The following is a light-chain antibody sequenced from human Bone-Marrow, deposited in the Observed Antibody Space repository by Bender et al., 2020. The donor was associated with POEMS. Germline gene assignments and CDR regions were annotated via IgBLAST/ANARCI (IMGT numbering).Light chain of an antibody. CDR3: CSQTSSRTLGV. V-gene: IGLV2-14*03. Sequence: QSALTQPASVSGSPGQSITISCTGTSSDIGGYDYVYWYQQHPGKAPKLLIFDVTERPSGVPDRFSGSNSGTTASLTISGLQADDEADYYCCSQTSSRTLGVFGTGTKVTVL. CDR2: DVT. CDR1: SSDIGGYDY. J-gene: IGLJ1*01.